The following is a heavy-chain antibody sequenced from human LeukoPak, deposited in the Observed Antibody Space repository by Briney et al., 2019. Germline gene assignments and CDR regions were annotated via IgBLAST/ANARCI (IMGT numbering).Heavy chain of an antibody. CDR3: AKVTGDYVPFDY. CDR1: GFSLSSHA. V-gene: IGHV3-23*01. D-gene: IGHD3-10*02. Sequence: GGSLRLSCAASGFSLSSHAMSWVRQAPGKGLEWVSSISSSGDRTYYADSVKGRFTMSRDNSKNTLYLQMNSLRAEDTAVYYCAKVTGDYVPFDYWGQGTLVTVSS. J-gene: IGHJ4*02. CDR2: ISSSGDRT.